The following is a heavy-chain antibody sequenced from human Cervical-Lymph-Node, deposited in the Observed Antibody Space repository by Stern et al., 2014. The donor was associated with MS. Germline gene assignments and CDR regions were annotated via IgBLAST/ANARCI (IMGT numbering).Heavy chain of an antibody. V-gene: IGHV2-5*02. CDR2: IYWDDDK. J-gene: IGHJ6*02. CDR3: AHSGRDYDLWSGRDYYYGMDV. CDR1: GFSLSTSGVG. Sequence: QVTLRESGPTLVKPTQTLTLTCTFSGFSLSTSGVGVGWIRQPPGKALEWLALIYWDDDKRYSPSLKSRLTITKDTSKNQVVLTMTNMDPVDTATYYCAHSGRDYDLWSGRDYYYGMDVWGQGTTVTVSS. D-gene: IGHD3-3*01.